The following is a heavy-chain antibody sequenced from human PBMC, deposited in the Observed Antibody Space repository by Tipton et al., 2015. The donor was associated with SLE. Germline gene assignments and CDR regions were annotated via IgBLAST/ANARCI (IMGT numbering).Heavy chain of an antibody. Sequence: TLSLTCTVSGVSITSHYWSWIRQPPVKGLEWIGYMYNSGSTKYNPSIKSRITLSLDTSKNQFSLRVNSVTAADTAVYYCARGGGSYYDYWGQGTLVPVSS. J-gene: IGHJ4*02. CDR3: ARGGGSYYDY. D-gene: IGHD1-26*01. CDR2: MYNSGST. CDR1: GVSITSHY. V-gene: IGHV4-59*08.